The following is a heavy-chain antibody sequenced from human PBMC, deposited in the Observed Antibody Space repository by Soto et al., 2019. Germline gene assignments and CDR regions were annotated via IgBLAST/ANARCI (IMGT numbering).Heavy chain of an antibody. CDR2: INAGNGNT. D-gene: IGHD6-19*01. CDR1: GYTFTSYA. V-gene: IGHV1-3*01. J-gene: IGHJ4*02. Sequence: ASVKVSCKASGYTFTSYAMHWVRQAPGQRLEWMGWINAGNGNTKYSQKFQGRVTITRDTSASTAYMELSSLRSEDTAVYYCARWSVAGTGTFDYWGQGTLVTVSS. CDR3: ARWSVAGTGTFDY.